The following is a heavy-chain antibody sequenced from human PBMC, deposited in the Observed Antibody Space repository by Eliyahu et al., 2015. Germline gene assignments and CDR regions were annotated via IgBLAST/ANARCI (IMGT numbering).Heavy chain of an antibody. Sequence: QVQLVQSXAEVKXPXASVKVXXKASGYTFTSYYIHWVRQAPGQGLEWMGIINPSGGSKTYAQKFQGRVTMTRDTSTSTVYMELRNLRSEDTAVYYCASSGSYSDFEYWGQGTLVTVSS. CDR3: ASSGSYSDFEY. V-gene: IGHV1-46*01. CDR2: INPSGGSK. CDR1: GYTFTSYY. J-gene: IGHJ4*02. D-gene: IGHD3-10*01.